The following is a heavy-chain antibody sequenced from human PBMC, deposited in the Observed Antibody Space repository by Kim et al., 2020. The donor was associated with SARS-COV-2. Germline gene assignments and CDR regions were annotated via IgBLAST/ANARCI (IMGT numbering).Heavy chain of an antibody. V-gene: IGHV3-9*01. Sequence: GGSLRLSCAASGFTFDDYAMHWVRQAPGKGLEWVSGISWNSGSIGYADSVKGRFTISRDNAKNSLYLQMNSLRAEDTALYYCAKDRSGSPSIRYYGMDVWGQGTTVTVSS. CDR3: AKDRSGSPSIRYYGMDV. CDR1: GFTFDDYA. CDR2: ISWNSGSI. J-gene: IGHJ6*02. D-gene: IGHD3-3*02.